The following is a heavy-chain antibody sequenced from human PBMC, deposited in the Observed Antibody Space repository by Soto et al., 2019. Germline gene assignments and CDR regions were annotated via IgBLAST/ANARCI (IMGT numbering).Heavy chain of an antibody. V-gene: IGHV4-59*08. CDR1: GGSISSYY. D-gene: IGHD6-13*01. CDR3: ARHAPIAAAGTLRFDP. J-gene: IGHJ5*02. Sequence: QVQLQESGPGLVKPSETLSLTCTVSGGSISSYYWSWIRQPPGKGLEWIGYIYYSGSTNYNPSLKSRVTISVDTSKNQFSLKLSSVTAADTAVYYCARHAPIAAAGTLRFDPWGQGTLVTVSS. CDR2: IYYSGST.